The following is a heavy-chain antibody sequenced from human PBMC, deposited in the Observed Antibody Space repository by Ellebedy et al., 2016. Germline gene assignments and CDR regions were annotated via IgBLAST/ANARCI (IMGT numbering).Heavy chain of an antibody. J-gene: IGHJ4*02. CDR2: IYYSGST. V-gene: IGHV4-59*12. CDR1: GGSISSYY. Sequence: SETLSLTCTVSGGSISSYYWSWIQQPPGKGLEWIGYIYYSGSTNYNPSLKSRVTISVDTSKNQFSLKLSSVTAADTAVYYCATPYYYGSGSYYPRWGQGTLVTVSS. D-gene: IGHD3-10*01. CDR3: ATPYYYGSGSYYPR.